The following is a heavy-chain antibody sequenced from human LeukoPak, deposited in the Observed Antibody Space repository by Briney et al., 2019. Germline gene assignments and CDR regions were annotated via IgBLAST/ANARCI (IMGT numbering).Heavy chain of an antibody. CDR1: GGSISSGGYY. V-gene: IGHV4-31*03. CDR2: IYYSGST. J-gene: IGHJ4*02. D-gene: IGHD3-16*01. CDR3: ARDTDRGGTFDY. Sequence: SETLSLTCTVSGGSISSGGYYWSWIRQHPGKGLEWIGYIYYSGSTYYNPSLKSRVTISVDTSKNQFSLKLSSVTAADTAVYYCARDTDRGGTFDYWGQGTLATVSS.